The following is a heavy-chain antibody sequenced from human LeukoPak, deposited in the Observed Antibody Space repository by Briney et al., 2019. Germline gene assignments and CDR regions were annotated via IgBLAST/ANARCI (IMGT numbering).Heavy chain of an antibody. CDR2: IYSGGST. CDR1: GFTFSDYY. V-gene: IGHV3-66*02. Sequence: GGSLRLSCAASGFTFSDYYMSWIRQAPGKGLEWVSVIYSGGSTYYADSVKGRFTISRDNSKNTLYLQMNSLRAEDTAVYYCARDRKIPSDWGQGTLVTVSS. D-gene: IGHD3-16*02. J-gene: IGHJ4*02. CDR3: ARDRKIPSD.